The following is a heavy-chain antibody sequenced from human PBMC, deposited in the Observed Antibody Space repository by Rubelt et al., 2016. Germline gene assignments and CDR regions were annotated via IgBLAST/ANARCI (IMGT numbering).Heavy chain of an antibody. V-gene: IGHV4-59*01. CDR3: ARGRYSYGRYYFDY. Sequence: QVQLQESGPGLVKPSETLSLTCTVSGGSISSYYWSWIRQPPGKGLEWIGYIYYSGSTNYNPSLKSRVTISVDTSKNQFSLELSAVTAADTAVYYCARGRYSYGRYYFDYWGQGTLVTVSS. J-gene: IGHJ4*02. CDR2: IYYSGST. D-gene: IGHD5-18*01. CDR1: GGSISSYY.